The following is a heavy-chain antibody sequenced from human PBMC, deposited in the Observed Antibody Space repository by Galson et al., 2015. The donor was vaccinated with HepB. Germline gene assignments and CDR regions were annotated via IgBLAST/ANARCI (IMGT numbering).Heavy chain of an antibody. CDR1: GGTFSSYT. CDR2: IIPILGIA. D-gene: IGHD1-1*01. CDR3: AYEPDYPTGTTPAGGY. V-gene: IGHV1-69*02. J-gene: IGHJ4*02. Sequence: SVKVSCKASGGTFSSYTISWVRQAPGQGLEWMGRIIPILGIANYAQKFQGRVTITADKSTSTAYMELSGLRSEDTAVYYCAYEPDYPTGTTPAGGYWGQGTLVTVSS.